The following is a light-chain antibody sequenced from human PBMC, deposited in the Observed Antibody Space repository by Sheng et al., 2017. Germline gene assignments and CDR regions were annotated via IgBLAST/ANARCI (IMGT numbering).Light chain of an antibody. CDR3: QQANSFPQT. CDR2: GTS. CDR1: QSINTW. Sequence: DIQMTQSPSSVSASVGDRVTITCRASQSINTWLAWYQQRPGKAPNLLIYGTSSLQSGVPSRFSGSGSGTDFTLTISSLQPEDFATYYCQQANSFPQTFGQGTKGGNQ. V-gene: IGKV1-12*01. J-gene: IGKJ1*01.